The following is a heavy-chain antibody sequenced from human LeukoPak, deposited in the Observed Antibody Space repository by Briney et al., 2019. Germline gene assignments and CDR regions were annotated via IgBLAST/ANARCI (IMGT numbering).Heavy chain of an antibody. J-gene: IGHJ4*02. CDR1: GYSFTAYY. D-gene: IGHD5-18*01. Sequence: ASVKVSCKASGYSFTAYYMHWVRQAPGQGLEWMGIINPSGGSTSYAQKFQGRVTMTRDMSTSTVYMELSSLRSEDTAVYYCARDRGIQLWYFDYRGQGTLVTVSS. V-gene: IGHV1-46*01. CDR3: ARDRGIQLWYFDY. CDR2: INPSGGST.